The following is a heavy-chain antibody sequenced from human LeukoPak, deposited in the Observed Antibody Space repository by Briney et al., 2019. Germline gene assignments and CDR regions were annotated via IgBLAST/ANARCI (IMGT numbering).Heavy chain of an antibody. D-gene: IGHD2-2*01. CDR3: ARDPPRYQLLSSPLPFDY. CDR1: GYTFTGYC. CDR2: INPNSGGT. J-gene: IGHJ4*02. Sequence: ASVKVSCKASGYTFTGYCMHWVRQAPGQGLEWMGWINPNSGGTNYAQKFPGRVTMTRDTSISTAHMELSRLRSDDTAVYYCARDPPRYQLLSSPLPFDYWGQGTLVTVSS. V-gene: IGHV1-2*02.